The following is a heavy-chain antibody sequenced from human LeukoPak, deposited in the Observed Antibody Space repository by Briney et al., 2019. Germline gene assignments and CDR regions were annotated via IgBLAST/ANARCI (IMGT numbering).Heavy chain of an antibody. Sequence: PGGSLRLSCAASGFTFSTYAMGWVRQAPGKGLEWVSAINDSGGKTDYADSVKGRLTISRDNSKNTLYLQMNSLRAEDTAVYYCAARLGGSSWYFDFWGQGTLVTVSS. J-gene: IGHJ4*02. CDR3: AARLGGSSWYFDF. D-gene: IGHD6-13*01. CDR1: GFTFSTYA. CDR2: INDSGGKT. V-gene: IGHV3-23*01.